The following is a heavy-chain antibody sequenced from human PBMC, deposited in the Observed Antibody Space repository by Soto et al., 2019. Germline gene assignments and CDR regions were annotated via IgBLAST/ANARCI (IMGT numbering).Heavy chain of an antibody. CDR1: GFTFSSYG. D-gene: IGHD2-15*01. CDR2: IPYDGSNK. J-gene: IGHJ4*02. Sequence: GGSLRLSCAASGFTFSSYGMHWVRQAPGNGLEWVTVIPYDGSNKYYADSVKGRLTISRDNSKNTLYLQMNSRRAEERAVYYCPKPSTVVVVAATNLDYGGQGPLVTVSS. CDR3: PKPSTVVVVAATNLDY. V-gene: IGHV3-30*18.